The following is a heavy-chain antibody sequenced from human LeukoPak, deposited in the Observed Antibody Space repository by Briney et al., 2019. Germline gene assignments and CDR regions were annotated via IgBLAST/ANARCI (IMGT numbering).Heavy chain of an antibody. D-gene: IGHD6-13*01. CDR2: INTDTGGT. CDR1: GYTFTDYY. V-gene: IGHV1-2*02. Sequence: ASVKVSCKASGYTFTDYYIHWVRQAPGQGPEWLGWINTDTGGTNFGQKFQGRVTMTRDMSISTAYMELSRLRSDDTAVYYCARGIEAAGTLDVWGKGTTVTVSS. J-gene: IGHJ6*04. CDR3: ARGIEAAGTLDV.